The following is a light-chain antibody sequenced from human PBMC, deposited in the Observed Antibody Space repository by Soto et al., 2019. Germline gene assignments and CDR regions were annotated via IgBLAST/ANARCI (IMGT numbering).Light chain of an antibody. Sequence: QSVLTQPPSASGSPGQSVTISCTGTSSDVGAYDYVSWFQQHPGKAPKLIIYLVSKRPSGVPDRFSGSKSGNTASLTVSGLQAEDEAEYYCSSYVVSYNWVFGGGTKLTVL. V-gene: IGLV2-8*01. CDR2: LVS. CDR1: SSDVGAYDY. J-gene: IGLJ3*02. CDR3: SSYVVSYNWV.